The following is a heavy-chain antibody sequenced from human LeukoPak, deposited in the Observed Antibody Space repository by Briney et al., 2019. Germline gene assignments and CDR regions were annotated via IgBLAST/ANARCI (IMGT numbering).Heavy chain of an antibody. D-gene: IGHD6-19*01. CDR3: ARDWSIAVAGTTPSWYFDL. CDR2: IYYSGST. CDR1: GGSISSSSYY. J-gene: IGHJ2*01. V-gene: IGHV4-39*02. Sequence: SETLSLTCTVSGGSISSSSYYWGWIRQPPGKGLEWIGSIYYSGSTYYNPSLKSRVTISVDTSKNQFSLKLSSVTAADTAVYYCARDWSIAVAGTTPSWYFDLWGRGTLVTVSS.